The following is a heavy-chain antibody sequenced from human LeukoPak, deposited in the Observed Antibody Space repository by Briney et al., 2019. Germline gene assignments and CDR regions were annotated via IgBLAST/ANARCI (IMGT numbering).Heavy chain of an antibody. D-gene: IGHD5-12*01. Sequence: SETLSLTCTVSGGSISSYYWSWIRQPPGKGLEWIGYIYYSGSTNYNPSLKSRVTISVDTSKNQFSLKLSSVTAADTAVYYCARDRGGYDYDYWSQGTLVTVSS. CDR3: ARDRGGYDYDY. V-gene: IGHV4-59*01. CDR2: IYYSGST. J-gene: IGHJ4*02. CDR1: GGSISSYY.